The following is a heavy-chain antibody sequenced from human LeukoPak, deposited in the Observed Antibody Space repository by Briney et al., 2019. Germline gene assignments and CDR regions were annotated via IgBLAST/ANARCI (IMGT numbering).Heavy chain of an antibody. V-gene: IGHV1-69*05. CDR2: IIPIFGTA. CDR3: ARVPEDSSSSPPYYYYYYIDV. CDR1: GGTFSSYA. Sequence: SLKLSCEASGGTFSSYAISWVRQAPGQGLEWMGGIIPIFGTANYAQKFQGRVTITTDESTSTAYMELSSLRCEDTAVYYCARVPEDSSSSPPYYYYYYIDVWGKGTTVTVSS. J-gene: IGHJ6*03. D-gene: IGHD6-6*01.